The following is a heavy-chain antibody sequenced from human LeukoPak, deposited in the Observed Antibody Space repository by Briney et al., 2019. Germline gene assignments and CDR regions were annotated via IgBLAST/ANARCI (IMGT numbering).Heavy chain of an antibody. CDR1: DDSITIYY. D-gene: IGHD3-22*01. V-gene: IGHV4-34*01. CDR3: ARGQARRQYYYDSSGYSYFDY. Sequence: SETLSLTCTVSDDSITIYYWSWIRQPPGKGLEWIGEINHSGSTNYNPSLKSRVTISVDTSKNQFSLKLSSVTAADTAVYYCARGQARRQYYYDSSGYSYFDYWGQGTLVTVSS. CDR2: INHSGST. J-gene: IGHJ4*02.